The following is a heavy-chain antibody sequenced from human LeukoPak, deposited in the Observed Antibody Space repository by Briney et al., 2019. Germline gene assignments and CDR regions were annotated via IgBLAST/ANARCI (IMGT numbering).Heavy chain of an antibody. Sequence: GGSVRLSCSACGLLFSTYSMNWVRQAPGEGVELLSYISSARSTRYYADSMKGRFTISRDNAKSSLYLHMNSLRDEDTAVYYCARGAFAGGYFDYWGQGTLVTVSS. CDR2: ISSARSTR. CDR1: GLLFSTYS. CDR3: ARGAFAGGYFDY. V-gene: IGHV3-48*02. D-gene: IGHD6-13*01. J-gene: IGHJ4*02.